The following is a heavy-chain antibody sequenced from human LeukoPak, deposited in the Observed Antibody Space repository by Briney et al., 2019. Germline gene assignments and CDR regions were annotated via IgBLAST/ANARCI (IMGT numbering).Heavy chain of an antibody. CDR3: ARDFPIAARDYYYMDV. CDR2: VYTSGRT. Sequence: SETLSLTCTVSRGSISSAGYYWSWIRQPAGKGLEWIGRVYTSGRTNYIPSLKSRVTISLDTSKNQFSLKLSSVTAADTAVYYCARDFPIAARDYYYMDVWGKGTTVTVSS. V-gene: IGHV4-61*02. J-gene: IGHJ6*03. CDR1: RGSISSAGYY. D-gene: IGHD6-6*01.